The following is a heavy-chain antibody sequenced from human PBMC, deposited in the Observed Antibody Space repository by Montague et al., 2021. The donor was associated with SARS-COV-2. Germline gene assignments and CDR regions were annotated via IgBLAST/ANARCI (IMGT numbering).Heavy chain of an antibody. Sequence: SETLSLTCSVSGGPISSGSYYWAWIRQPPGRGLEWVGNIYHAGGTMYNPSLKSRATMFVDTSNSQFSLKLTLVTAADTAVYYCARPLSDYDRPADHWGQGTLVSVSS. V-gene: IGHV4-39*07. CDR1: GGPISSGSYY. CDR3: ARPLSDYDRPADH. D-gene: IGHD3-16*01. J-gene: IGHJ4*02. CDR2: IYHAGGT.